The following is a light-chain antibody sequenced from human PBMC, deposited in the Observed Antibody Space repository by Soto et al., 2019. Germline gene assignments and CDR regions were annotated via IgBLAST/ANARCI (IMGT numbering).Light chain of an antibody. CDR3: WLYGAAPTYV. V-gene: IGLV2-23*01. CDR2: DGH. J-gene: IGLJ1*01. Sequence: QSVLAQPASFSGSPGQSITICYTGNSDFVWSFILFSCYQQHPGKAPKDMISDGHRRRSAVPDPFSGSSSATTADLTMSGIQADDEADYSCWLYGAAPTYVFRSATKVTVL. CDR1: SDFVWSFIL.